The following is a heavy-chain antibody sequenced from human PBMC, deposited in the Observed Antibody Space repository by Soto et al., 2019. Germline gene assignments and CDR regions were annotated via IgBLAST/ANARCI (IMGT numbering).Heavy chain of an antibody. CDR2: MNPDSGNT. CDR3: ARVRFRRTWFDP. J-gene: IGHJ5*02. D-gene: IGHD3-16*01. Sequence: QVQLVQSGAEVKEPGASVKVSCKASGCTFTNYDIHWVRQATGQGLEWMGWMNPDSGNTGQSKQFQGRVTMTRDTSISTAYMEMSSLRSEDTAVYYCARVRFRRTWFDPWGQGTLVTVSS. V-gene: IGHV1-8*01. CDR1: GCTFTNYD.